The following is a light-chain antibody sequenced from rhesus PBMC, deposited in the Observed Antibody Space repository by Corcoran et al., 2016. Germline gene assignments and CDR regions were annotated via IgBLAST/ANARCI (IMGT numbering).Light chain of an antibody. CDR3: QQYSDWALT. CDR1: QSVYSN. Sequence: EIVMTQSPATLSLSPGERAILPCRASQSVYSNLAWYQQKPGQPPRLLIFATSTRTTGIPDRFSGGGFGTDFTLTISSLEPEDFAVYYCQQYSDWALTFGGGTKVEIK. CDR2: ATS. J-gene: IGKJ4*01. V-gene: IGKV3-42*03.